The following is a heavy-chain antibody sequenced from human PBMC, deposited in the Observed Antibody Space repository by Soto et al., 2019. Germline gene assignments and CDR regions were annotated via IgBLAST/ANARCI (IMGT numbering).Heavy chain of an antibody. V-gene: IGHV1-2*02. Sequence: ASVKVSCKASGYTFTGYYMHWVRQAPGQGLEWMGWINPNSGGTNYAQKFQGRVTMTRDTSISTAYMELSRLRSDDTAVYYCARVVAVAGTAFDIWGQGTMVTVSS. CDR2: INPNSGGT. CDR3: ARVVAVAGTAFDI. J-gene: IGHJ3*02. D-gene: IGHD6-19*01. CDR1: GYTFTGYY.